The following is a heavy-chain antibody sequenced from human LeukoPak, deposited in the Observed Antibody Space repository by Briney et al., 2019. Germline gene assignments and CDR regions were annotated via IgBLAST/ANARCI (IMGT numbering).Heavy chain of an antibody. Sequence: GGSLRLSCAASGFTFSSFAMSWVRQAPGQGLEWVSAISDNSGNTYYADSVKGRFTISRDNSENTLYLQMNSLRAEDTAVYYCAKSGYNRFDYWGQGTLVTVSS. D-gene: IGHD5-24*01. CDR2: ISDNSGNT. J-gene: IGHJ4*02. V-gene: IGHV3-23*01. CDR3: AKSGYNRFDY. CDR1: GFTFSSFA.